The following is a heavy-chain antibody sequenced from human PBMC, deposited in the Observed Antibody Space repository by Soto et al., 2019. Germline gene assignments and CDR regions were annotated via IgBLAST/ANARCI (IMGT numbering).Heavy chain of an antibody. J-gene: IGHJ4*02. CDR1: GASVSSNSYY. V-gene: IGHV4-31*03. CDR2: IYYSGST. CDR3: ARARYSGYGFDY. D-gene: IGHD5-12*01. Sequence: SETLSLTCTVSGASVSSNSYYWSWIRQPPGKGLEWIGYIYYSGSTYYNPSLKSRVTISVDTSKNQFSLKLSSVTAADTAVYYCARARYSGYGFDYWGQGTLVTVSS.